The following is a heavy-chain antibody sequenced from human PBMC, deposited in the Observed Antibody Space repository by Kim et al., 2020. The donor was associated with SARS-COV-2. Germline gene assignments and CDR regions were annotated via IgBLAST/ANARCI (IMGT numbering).Heavy chain of an antibody. J-gene: IGHJ4*02. CDR3: ARTGGSGSYDY. Sequence: TYYPGSVKGRFTISRENAKNSLYLQMNSLRAGDTAVYYCARTGGSGSYDYWGQGTLVTVSS. V-gene: IGHV3-13*01. D-gene: IGHD3-10*01. CDR2: T.